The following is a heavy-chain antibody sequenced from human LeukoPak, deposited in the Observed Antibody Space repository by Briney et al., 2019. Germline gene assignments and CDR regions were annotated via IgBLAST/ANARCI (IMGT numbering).Heavy chain of an antibody. V-gene: IGHV3-7*01. CDR1: RFIFSNYW. J-gene: IGHJ4*02. CDR2: IKQDGSEK. D-gene: IGHD2-2*01. CDR3: ARQYYCSGTCSFDY. Sequence: GGSLRLSCAASRFIFSNYWMSWIRQAPGKGLEWVANIKQDGSEKNYVDSVKGRFTISRDNAKNPVYLQLNSLRAEDTAIYYCARQYYCSGTCSFDYWGQGTLVTVSS.